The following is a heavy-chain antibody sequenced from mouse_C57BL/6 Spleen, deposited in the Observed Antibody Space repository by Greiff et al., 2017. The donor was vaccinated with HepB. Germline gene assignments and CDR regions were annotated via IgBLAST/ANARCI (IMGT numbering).Heavy chain of an antibody. Sequence: QVQLQQPGAELVKPGASVKLSCKASGYTFTSYWMQWVKQMPGQGLEWIGEIDPSDSYTNYNQKFKGKATLTVDTSSSTAYMQLSSLTSEDSAVYYCARRWASYAMDYWGQGTSVTVSS. CDR1: GYTFTSYW. D-gene: IGHD1-1*02. V-gene: IGHV1-50*01. J-gene: IGHJ4*01. CDR2: IDPSDSYT. CDR3: ARRWASYAMDY.